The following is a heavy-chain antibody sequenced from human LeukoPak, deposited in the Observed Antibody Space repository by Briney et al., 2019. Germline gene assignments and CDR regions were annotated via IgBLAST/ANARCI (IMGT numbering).Heavy chain of an antibody. D-gene: IGHD6-13*01. Sequence: SETLSLTCTVSGGSISSYYWSWIRQPPGKGLEWIGYIYYSGSTYYNPSLKSRVTISVDTSKNQFSLKLSSVTAADTAVYYCARVAAGIGFFQHWGQGTLVTVSS. CDR2: IYYSGST. J-gene: IGHJ1*01. CDR3: ARVAAGIGFFQH. CDR1: GGSISSYY. V-gene: IGHV4-59*01.